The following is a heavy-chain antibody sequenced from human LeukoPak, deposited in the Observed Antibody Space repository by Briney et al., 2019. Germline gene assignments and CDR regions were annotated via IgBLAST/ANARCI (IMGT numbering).Heavy chain of an antibody. CDR1: GGSISSYY. CDR2: IYTSGST. D-gene: IGHD2-15*01. Sequence: SETLSLTCTVSGGSISSYYWSWIRQPAGEGLEWIGRIYTSGSTNYNPSLKSRVTMSVDTSKNQFSLKLSSVTAADTAVYYCARYCSGGSCTGFDYWGQGTLVTVSS. CDR3: ARYCSGGSCTGFDY. J-gene: IGHJ4*02. V-gene: IGHV4-4*07.